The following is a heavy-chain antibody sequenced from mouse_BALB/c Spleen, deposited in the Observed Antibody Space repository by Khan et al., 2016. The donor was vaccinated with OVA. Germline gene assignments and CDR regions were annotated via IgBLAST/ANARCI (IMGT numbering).Heavy chain of an antibody. CDR1: GFTFSTYG. CDR3: TRLAYYYDSEGFAY. Sequence: EVELVESGGDLVKPGGSLKLSCAASGFTFSTYGMSWVRQTPDKRLEWVATVSTGGGYTYYPDSVKGRFTISRENAKNTLYLQMSGLKSEDTAMVYCTRLAYYYDSEGFAYWGQGTLVTVSA. D-gene: IGHD1-1*01. V-gene: IGHV5-6*01. J-gene: IGHJ3*01. CDR2: VSTGGGYT.